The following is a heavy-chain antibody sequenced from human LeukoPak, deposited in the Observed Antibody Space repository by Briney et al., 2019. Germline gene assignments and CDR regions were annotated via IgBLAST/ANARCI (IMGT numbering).Heavy chain of an antibody. Sequence: GGSLRLSCAASGFTFSSYAMSWVRQAPGKGLEWVSVISGSGDATYYAGSVKGRFTISRDNSKNTLDLQLNSLRAEDTAIYYCAKGNIGSCYGPLDYWGQGILVTVSS. CDR3: AKGNIGSCYGPLDY. CDR1: GFTFSSYA. CDR2: ISGSGDAT. V-gene: IGHV3-23*01. D-gene: IGHD2-15*01. J-gene: IGHJ4*02.